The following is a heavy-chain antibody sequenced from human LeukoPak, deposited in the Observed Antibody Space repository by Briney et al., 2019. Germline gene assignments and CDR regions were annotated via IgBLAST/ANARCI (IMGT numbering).Heavy chain of an antibody. CDR1: DGSISSYY. CDR2: IYYSGST. CDR3: ARGNYDSSGLDY. J-gene: IGHJ4*02. Sequence: SETLSLTCSVSDGSISSYYWSWIRQPPGKGLEWIGYIYYSGSTNYNPSLKSRVTISVDTSKNQFSLKLSSVTAADTAVYYCARGNYDSSGLDYWGQGTLVTVSS. D-gene: IGHD3-22*01. V-gene: IGHV4-59*12.